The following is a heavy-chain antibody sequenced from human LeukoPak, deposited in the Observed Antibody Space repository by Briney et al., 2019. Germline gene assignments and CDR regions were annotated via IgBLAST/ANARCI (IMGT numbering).Heavy chain of an antibody. CDR3: ARHGRSYTDY. V-gene: IGHV4-59*08. J-gene: IGHJ4*02. Sequence: PSETLSLTCTVSGGSISSYYWSWIRQPPGKGLEWIGNIYYSGSPTYSPSLMSRVTISLDTSKIHFSLKLSSVTAADTAVYYCARHGRSYTDYWGQGTLVTVSS. CDR1: GGSISSYY. CDR2: IYYSGSP. D-gene: IGHD3-16*02.